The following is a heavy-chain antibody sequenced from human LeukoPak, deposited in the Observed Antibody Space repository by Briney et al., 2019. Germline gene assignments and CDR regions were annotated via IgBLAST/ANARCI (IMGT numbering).Heavy chain of an antibody. Sequence: ASVKVSCKASGYTFTSYYMHWVRQAPGQGLEWMGIINPSGGSTSYAQKFQGRVTMTRDMSTSTVYMELSSLRSEDTAVYYCARESEVSTMVRGVIISDYYYYMDVWGKGTTVTVSS. J-gene: IGHJ6*03. D-gene: IGHD3-10*01. V-gene: IGHV1-46*01. CDR2: INPSGGST. CDR3: ARESEVSTMVRGVIISDYYYYMDV. CDR1: GYTFTSYY.